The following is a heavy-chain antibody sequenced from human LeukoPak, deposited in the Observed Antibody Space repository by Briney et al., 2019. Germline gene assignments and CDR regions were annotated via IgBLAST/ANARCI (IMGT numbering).Heavy chain of an antibody. Sequence: ASVKVSCKASGYTFIHDHVHWVRQAPGQGLEWMGILNPSGGNTIYAPKFQGRLTMTRDTSTTTVYMELSSLRSEDTAMYYCATVDTTMGVYVDYWGQGTLVTVSS. CDR1: GYTFIHDH. J-gene: IGHJ4*02. CDR2: LNPSGGNT. V-gene: IGHV1-46*01. D-gene: IGHD5-18*01. CDR3: ATVDTTMGVYVDY.